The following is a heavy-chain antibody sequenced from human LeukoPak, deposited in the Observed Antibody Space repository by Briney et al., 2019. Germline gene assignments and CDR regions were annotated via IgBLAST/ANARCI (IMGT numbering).Heavy chain of an antibody. V-gene: IGHV1-46*01. J-gene: IGHJ4*02. D-gene: IGHD3-22*01. CDR3: ASLQSSGPYYFDY. CDR1: GYTFTSYY. CDR2: INPSGGST. Sequence: ASVTGSCKASGYTFTSYYMDWVRQAPGQGLEWMGIINPSGGSTSYAQKFQGRVTMTRDTSTSTVYMELSSLRSEDTAVYYCASLQSSGPYYFDYWGKGNVVSVSS.